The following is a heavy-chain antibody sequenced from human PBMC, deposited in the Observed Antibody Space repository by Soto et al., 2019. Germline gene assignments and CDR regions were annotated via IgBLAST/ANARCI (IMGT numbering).Heavy chain of an antibody. V-gene: IGHV4-31*03. CDR2: IYYSGST. CDR3: AVGTLTGYYHFDY. Sequence: QVQLQESGPGLVKPSQTLSLTCTVSGGSISSGGYYWSWIRQHPGKGLEWIGYIYYSGSTYYNPPLRSRVTISVDTSKNQFSLKLSSVTDADTAVYYCAVGTLTGYYHFDYWGQGTLVTVSS. D-gene: IGHD3-9*01. CDR1: GGSISSGGYY. J-gene: IGHJ4*02.